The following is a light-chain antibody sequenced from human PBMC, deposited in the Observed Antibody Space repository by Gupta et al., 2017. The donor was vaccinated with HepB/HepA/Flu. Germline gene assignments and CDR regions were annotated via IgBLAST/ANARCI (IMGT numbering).Light chain of an antibody. V-gene: IGKV3-20*01. CDR3: QQEGNSPGT. Sequence: ETVLTQSPGTLSLSPGERATLSCRASQSVSSNYLAWYQQKPGQAPRLLIYGASSRATGIPDRISGSGSGTEFTLTISRREPEDFAVYYCQQEGNSPGTFGQGTKVEIK. J-gene: IGKJ1*01. CDR2: GAS. CDR1: QSVSSNY.